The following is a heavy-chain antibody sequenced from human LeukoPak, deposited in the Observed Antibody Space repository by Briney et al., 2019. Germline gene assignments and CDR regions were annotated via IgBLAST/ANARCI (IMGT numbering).Heavy chain of an antibody. J-gene: IGHJ4*02. CDR2: ISGSGGST. V-gene: IGHV3-23*01. CDR1: VFTFSSYA. CDR3: AKTIAAAGLFDY. Sequence: GGSLRLSCAASVFTFSSYAMSWVRQAPGKGLEWVSAISGSGGSTYYADSVKGRFTISRDNSKNTLYLQMNSLRAEDTAVYYCAKTIAAAGLFDYWGQGTLVTVSS. D-gene: IGHD6-13*01.